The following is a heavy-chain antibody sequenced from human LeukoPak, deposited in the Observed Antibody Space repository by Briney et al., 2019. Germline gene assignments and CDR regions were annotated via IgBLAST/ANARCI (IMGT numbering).Heavy chain of an antibody. V-gene: IGHV4-59*01. CDR2: IYYSGST. CDR1: GGSISSYY. J-gene: IGHJ4*02. Sequence: PSETLSLTCTVSGGSISSYYWSWIRQPPGKGLEWIGYIYYSGSTNYNPSLKSRVTISVDTSKNQFSLKLSSVTAADTAVYYCAREKGSGSYIDYWGQGTLVTVSS. CDR3: AREKGSGSYIDY. D-gene: IGHD3-10*01.